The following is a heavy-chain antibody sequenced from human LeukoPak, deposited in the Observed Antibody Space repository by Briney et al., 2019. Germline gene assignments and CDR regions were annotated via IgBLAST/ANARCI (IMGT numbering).Heavy chain of an antibody. CDR3: AGIPPGIVGPVGAFDL. V-gene: IGHV4-61*01. D-gene: IGHD1-26*01. J-gene: IGHJ3*01. Sequence: PSETLSLTCTVSGGSISSSSYYWSWIRQPPGKRLEWIGYIYYSGGTNYNPSLKGRVTVSVDTSKNQFSLKLNSVTAADTAVYYCAGIPPGIVGPVGAFDLWGQGTMVTVSS. CDR2: IYYSGGT. CDR1: GGSISSSSYY.